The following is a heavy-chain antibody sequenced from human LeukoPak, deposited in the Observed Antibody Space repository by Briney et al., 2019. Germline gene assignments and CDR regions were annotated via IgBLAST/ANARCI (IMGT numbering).Heavy chain of an antibody. D-gene: IGHD1-26*01. J-gene: IGHJ4*02. CDR2: IYYSGST. Sequence: SETLSLTCTVSGGSISSYYWGWIRQPPGKGLEWIGSIYYSGSTYYNPSLKSRVTISVDTSKNQFSLKLSSVTAADTAVYYCARELVGATLVDYWGQGTLVTVSS. V-gene: IGHV4-39*07. CDR3: ARELVGATLVDY. CDR1: GGSISSYY.